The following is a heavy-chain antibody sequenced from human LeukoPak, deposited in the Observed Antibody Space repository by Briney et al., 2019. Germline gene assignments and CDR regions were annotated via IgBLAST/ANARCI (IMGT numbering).Heavy chain of an antibody. CDR1: GFTFSSHW. V-gene: IGHV3-23*01. J-gene: IGHJ4*02. D-gene: IGHD3-9*01. Sequence: PGGSLRLSCAASGFTFSSHWMSWVRQAPGKGLEWVSAISGSGDNTYYADSVKGRFTISRDNSKNTLYLQMNSLRAEDTAIYYCAKKSRADILTEWGQGTLVTVSS. CDR3: AKKSRADILTE. CDR2: ISGSGDNT.